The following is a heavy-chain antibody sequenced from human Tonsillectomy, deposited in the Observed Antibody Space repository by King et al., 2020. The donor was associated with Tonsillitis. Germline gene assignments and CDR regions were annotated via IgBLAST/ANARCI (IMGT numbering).Heavy chain of an antibody. Sequence: QVQLVESGGGVVQPGRSLRLSCVASGFTFRSYAMHWVRQAPGKGLEWVAIIWHNGDNIHYVDSVKGRFIISRDNSKNTLYLQMNSLRAEDTAVYYCARDGLAAAESWGQGTLVTVSS. J-gene: IGHJ5*02. CDR3: ARDGLAAAES. V-gene: IGHV3-33*01. CDR2: IWHNGDNI. CDR1: GFTFRSYA. D-gene: IGHD6-13*01.